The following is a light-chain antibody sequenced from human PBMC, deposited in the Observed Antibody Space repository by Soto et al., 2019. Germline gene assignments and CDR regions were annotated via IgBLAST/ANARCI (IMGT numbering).Light chain of an antibody. V-gene: IGKV3-15*01. Sequence: ELVMTQSPATLSVSPGERVPLSCRASQNIGSNLAWYQQKFGQAPRLLIYGASTRVTGTPARISGGGSGTEFTLTITSLQSEDFGVYHCQQYHNWWTFGQGTKVDIK. CDR3: QQYHNWWT. CDR2: GAS. CDR1: QNIGSN. J-gene: IGKJ1*01.